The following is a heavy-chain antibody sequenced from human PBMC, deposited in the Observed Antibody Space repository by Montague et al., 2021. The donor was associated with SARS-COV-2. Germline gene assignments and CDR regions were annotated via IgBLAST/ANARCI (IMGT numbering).Heavy chain of an antibody. CDR3: ARSGWGCLEAYDY. J-gene: IGHJ4*02. D-gene: IGHD6-19*01. CDR1: GGSISSYY. Sequence: SETLSLTCTVSGGSISSYYWTWIRQPPGKGLEWIGRIYISGTTNYNSSLTSRVTLSVDTSTNQFSLGLSSVTAADTAVYYCARSGWGCLEAYDYWGQGTLVTVSS. V-gene: IGHV4-4*07. CDR2: IYISGTT.